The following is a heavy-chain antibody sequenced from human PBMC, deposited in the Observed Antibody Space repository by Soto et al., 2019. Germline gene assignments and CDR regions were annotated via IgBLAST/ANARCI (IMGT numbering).Heavy chain of an antibody. V-gene: IGHV4-30-2*01. CDR1: GGSISSGGYS. CDR3: ARGAPVVNDY. J-gene: IGHJ4*02. CDR2: IYHSGST. D-gene: IGHD3-22*01. Sequence: QLQLQESGSGLVKPSQTLSLTCAVSGGSISSGGYSWSWIRQPPGKGLEWIGYIYHSGSTYYNPSLKSRVTITAARSKNQCSLKLSSVTAADTAVYYCARGAPVVNDYWGQGTLVTVSS.